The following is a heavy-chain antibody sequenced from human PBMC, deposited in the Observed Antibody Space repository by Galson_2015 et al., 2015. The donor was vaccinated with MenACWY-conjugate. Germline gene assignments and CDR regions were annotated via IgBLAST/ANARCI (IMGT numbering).Heavy chain of an antibody. CDR3: ARDWCCPSGGCYNCFDP. CDR1: GYTFTTCG. Sequence: SVKVSCRASGYTFTTCGISWVRQARGQGLEWVGWIGTHHGTGQYGDTNYAQKFRDRVTLPADTSTSTASLELRSLRSDDSAVYFCARDWCCPSGGCYNCFDPWGQGSLVTVSS. V-gene: IGHV1-18*01. CDR2: IGTHHGTGQYGDT. D-gene: IGHD2-15*01. J-gene: IGHJ5*02.